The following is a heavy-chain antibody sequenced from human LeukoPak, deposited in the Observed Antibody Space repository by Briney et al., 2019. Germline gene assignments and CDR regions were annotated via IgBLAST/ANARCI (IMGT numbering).Heavy chain of an antibody. J-gene: IGHJ4*02. V-gene: IGHV3-33*08. D-gene: IGHD4-17*01. CDR1: GFTFSSYA. CDR2: IWYDGSNK. CDR3: ARDWGYGDYVHVFDY. Sequence: GGSLRLSCAASGFTFSSYAMSWVRQAPGKGLEWVAVIWYDGSNKYYADSVKGRFTISRDNSKNTLYLQMNSLRAEDTAVYYCARDWGYGDYVHVFDYWGQGTLVTVSS.